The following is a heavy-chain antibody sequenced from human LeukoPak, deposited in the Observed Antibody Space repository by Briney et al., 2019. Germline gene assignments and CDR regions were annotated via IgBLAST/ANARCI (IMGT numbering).Heavy chain of an antibody. V-gene: IGHV3-23*01. CDR2: ISPGGGPT. D-gene: IGHD5-12*01. J-gene: IGHJ4*02. Sequence: GGSLRLSCAGSGFPFSSHGMNWVRQAPRKGLEWVSGISPGGGPTYYADSVKGRFTISRDDSKNTLYLQTKNLRAEDTAVYYCAKDGAWLRFDDWGQGILVTVSS. CDR1: GFPFSSHG. CDR3: AKDGAWLRFDD.